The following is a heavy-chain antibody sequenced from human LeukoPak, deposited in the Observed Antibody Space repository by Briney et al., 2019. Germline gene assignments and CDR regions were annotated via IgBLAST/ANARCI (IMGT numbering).Heavy chain of an antibody. J-gene: IGHJ6*02. CDR3: ARDLGYSSGHGLDV. CDR1: GFTFTDSA. Sequence: GGSLRLSCAASGFTFTDSAMHWVRRAPGAGLEWVALIRSGGSNEYYADSVKGRFTIYRDNAKNMLYLQMNRLSAEDTAMYYCARDLGYSSGHGLDVWAKGPRSPSP. CDR2: IRSGGSNE. D-gene: IGHD6-19*01. V-gene: IGHV3-30*02.